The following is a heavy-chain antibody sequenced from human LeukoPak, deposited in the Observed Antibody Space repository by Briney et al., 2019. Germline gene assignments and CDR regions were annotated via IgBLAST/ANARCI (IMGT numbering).Heavy chain of an antibody. CDR3: ARYCSGGSCYNYYYGMDV. J-gene: IGHJ6*04. V-gene: IGHV3-48*03. D-gene: IGHD2-15*01. CDR2: ISSSGSTI. Sequence: GSLRLSCAASGFTFSIYEMNWVRQAPGKGLEWVSYISSSGSTIYYADSVKGRFTISRDNAKNSLYLQMNSLRAEDTAVYYCARYCSGGSCYNYYYGMDVWGKGTTVTVSS. CDR1: GFTFSIYE.